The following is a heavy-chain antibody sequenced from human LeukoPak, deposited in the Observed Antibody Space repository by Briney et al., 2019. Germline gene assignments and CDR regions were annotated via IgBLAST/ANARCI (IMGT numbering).Heavy chain of an antibody. CDR1: GGSISGYY. J-gene: IGHJ6*03. CDR2: IYTSGST. Sequence: SETLSLTCTVSGGSISGYYWSWIRQPAGKGLEWIGRIYTSGSTNYNPSLKSRVTMSVDTSKNQFSLKLSSVTAADTAVYYCARERCSSTSCRGFYMDVWGKGTTVTVSS. V-gene: IGHV4-4*07. CDR3: ARERCSSTSCRGFYMDV. D-gene: IGHD2-2*01.